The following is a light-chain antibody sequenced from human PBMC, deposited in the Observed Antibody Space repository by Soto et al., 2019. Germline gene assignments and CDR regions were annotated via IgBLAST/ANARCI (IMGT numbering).Light chain of an antibody. CDR3: QQYGSSPYT. Sequence: EIVLTQSPGTLSLSPGERATLSCRASQTVSSNYLAWYHQKPGKAPRLLIYGASTRATGIPDRFSGSGSGTDFTLTISTLEPEDFAVYDCQQYGSSPYTFGQGTKLEIK. CDR2: GAS. V-gene: IGKV3-20*01. J-gene: IGKJ2*01. CDR1: QTVSSNY.